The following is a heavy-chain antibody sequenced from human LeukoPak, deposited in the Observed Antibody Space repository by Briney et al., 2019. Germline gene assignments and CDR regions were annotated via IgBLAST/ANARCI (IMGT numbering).Heavy chain of an antibody. J-gene: IGHJ5*01. CDR3: TRGVLPARFDS. D-gene: IGHD2-2*01. V-gene: IGHV1-2*02. Sequence: ASVKVSCKASGYTFTGYYMHWVRQAPGQGLEWMGWINPNSGGTNYAQKFQGRVTMTRDTSISTAYMQLSSLISDDTAVYYCTRGVLPARFDSWGQGTLVTVTS. CDR1: GYTFTGYY. CDR2: INPNSGGT.